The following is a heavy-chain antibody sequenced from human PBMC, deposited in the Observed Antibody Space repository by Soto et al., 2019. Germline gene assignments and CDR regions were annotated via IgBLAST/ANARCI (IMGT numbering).Heavy chain of an antibody. D-gene: IGHD5-18*01. V-gene: IGHV4-39*03. CDR1: GGSISSSSYY. CDR2: IYYSGST. Sequence: SETLSLTCTVSGGSISSSSYYWGWIRQPPGKGLEWIGSIYYSGSTSYKPSLKSRVTMSVDTSRNQFYLKLTSVTAADTAVSSALRLFICRYREFLALSLEMVNRPFTESEY. CDR3: LRLFICRYREFLALSLEMVNRPFTESEY. J-gene: IGHJ1*01.